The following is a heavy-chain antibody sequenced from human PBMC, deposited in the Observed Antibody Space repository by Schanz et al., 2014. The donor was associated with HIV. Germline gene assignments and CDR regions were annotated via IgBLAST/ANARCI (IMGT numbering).Heavy chain of an antibody. CDR2: ISSSGGYI. CDR1: GFTFSSYG. D-gene: IGHD2-21*01. J-gene: IGHJ4*02. CDR3: ARSRGGYSPYFDY. Sequence: EVQLVESGEGLVKPGGSLRLSCTGSGFTFSSYGINWVRQAPGKGLEWVSSISSSGGYIYYADSVKGRFTISRDNAKNSVFLQMDSLRAEDTAVYYCARSRGGYSPYFDYWGQGTLVTVSS. V-gene: IGHV3-21*01.